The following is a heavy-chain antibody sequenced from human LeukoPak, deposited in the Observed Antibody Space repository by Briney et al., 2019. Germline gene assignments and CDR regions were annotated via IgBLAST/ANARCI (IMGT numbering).Heavy chain of an antibody. CDR1: GFTFSSYW. CDR2: INSDGSST. J-gene: IGHJ6*02. Sequence: GGSLRLSCAASGFTFSSYWMHWVRQAPGKGLVWVSRINSDGSSTSYADSVKGRFTISRDNAKNTLYLQMNSLRAEDTAVYYCARGEYGYNYYYYYGMDVWGQGTTVTVSS. V-gene: IGHV3-74*01. CDR3: ARGEYGYNYYYYYGMDV. D-gene: IGHD5-24*01.